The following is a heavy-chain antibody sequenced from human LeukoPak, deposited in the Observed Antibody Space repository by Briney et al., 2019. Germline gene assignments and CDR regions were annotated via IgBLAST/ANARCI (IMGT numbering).Heavy chain of an antibody. CDR1: GYSFTSYW. D-gene: IGHD6-19*01. V-gene: IGHV5-51*01. CDR3: ARQCLGQWLSGNWFDP. CDR2: IYPGDSDT. J-gene: IGHJ5*02. Sequence: PGESLKISCKGSGYSFTSYWIGWVRQMPGKGLEWMGIIYPGDSDTRYGPSFQGQVTISADKSISTAYLQWSSLKASDTAMYYCARQCLGQWLSGNWFDPWGQGTLVTVSS.